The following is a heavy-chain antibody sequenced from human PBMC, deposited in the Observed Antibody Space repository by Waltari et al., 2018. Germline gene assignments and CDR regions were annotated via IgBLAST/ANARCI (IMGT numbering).Heavy chain of an antibody. J-gene: IGHJ4*02. V-gene: IGHV3-7*01. CDR1: GFTFSSYW. D-gene: IGHD2-15*01. Sequence: EVQLVESGGGLVQPGGSMRLSCAASGFTFSSYWLRWVRQAPGKGLEWVANIKQDGSEKYYVDSVKGRFTISRDNAKNSLYLQMNSLRAEDTAVYYCARDRGYCSGGSCYNLDYWGQGTLVTVSS. CDR3: ARDRGYCSGGSCYNLDY. CDR2: IKQDGSEK.